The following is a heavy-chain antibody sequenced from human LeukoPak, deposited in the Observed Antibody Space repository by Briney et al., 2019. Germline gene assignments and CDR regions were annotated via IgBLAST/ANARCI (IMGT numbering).Heavy chain of an antibody. Sequence: GRSLRLSCAASGFNFNSHTMTWVRQAPGKGLEWVSSISMSSTHIYYADSVQGRFTIARDNAKNSLYLQMSSLRADDTGVYYCAGDGRIASAGLDYWGQGTLVTVSS. CDR3: AGDGRIASAGLDY. CDR1: GFNFNSHT. J-gene: IGHJ4*02. CDR2: ISMSSTHI. D-gene: IGHD6-13*01. V-gene: IGHV3-21*01.